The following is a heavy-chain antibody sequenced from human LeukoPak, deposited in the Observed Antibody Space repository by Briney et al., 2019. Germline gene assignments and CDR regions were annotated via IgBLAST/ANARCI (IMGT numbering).Heavy chain of an antibody. CDR2: MNPNSGNT. V-gene: IGHV1-8*01. CDR3: STTVVTDVHPVDY. J-gene: IGHJ4*02. CDR1: GYTFTSYD. Sequence: GASVKVSCKASGYTFTSYDINWVRQATGQGLEWMGWMNPNSGNTGYAQKFQGRVIMTRNTSISTAYMELSSLRSEDTAVYYCSTTVVTDVHPVDYWGQGTLVTVSS. D-gene: IGHD4-23*01.